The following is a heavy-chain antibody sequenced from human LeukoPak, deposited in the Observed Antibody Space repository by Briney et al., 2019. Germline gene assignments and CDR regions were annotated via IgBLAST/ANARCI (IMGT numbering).Heavy chain of an antibody. D-gene: IGHD3-10*01. CDR2: INPNSGGT. CDR3: ARDRWFGELSHALDI. Sequence: VASVKVSCKASGYTFTGYYMHWVRQAPGQGLEWMGWINPNSGGTNYAQKFQGWVTMTRDASISTAYMELSRLRSDDTAVYYCARDRWFGELSHALDIWGQGTMVTVSS. CDR1: GYTFTGYY. V-gene: IGHV1-2*04. J-gene: IGHJ3*02.